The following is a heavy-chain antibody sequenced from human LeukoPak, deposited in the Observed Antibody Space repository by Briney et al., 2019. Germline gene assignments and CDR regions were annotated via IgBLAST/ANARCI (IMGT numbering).Heavy chain of an antibody. Sequence: SETLSLTCTVSGGSISSSSYYWGWIRQPPGKGLEWIGSIYYSGSTYYNPSLKSRVTISVDTSKNQFSLKLSSVTAADTAVYYCARSRTKLGIFHYYYYMDVWGKGTTVTISS. CDR3: ARSRTKLGIFHYYYYMDV. V-gene: IGHV4-39*07. CDR2: IYYSGST. CDR1: GGSISSSSYY. J-gene: IGHJ6*03. D-gene: IGHD7-27*01.